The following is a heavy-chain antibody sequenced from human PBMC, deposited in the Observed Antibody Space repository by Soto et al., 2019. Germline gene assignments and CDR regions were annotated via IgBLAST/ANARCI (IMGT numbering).Heavy chain of an antibody. D-gene: IGHD2-15*01. V-gene: IGHV3-30*18. J-gene: IGHJ4*02. CDR1: GFIFSNYG. CDR3: AKRGGVVGGSEHPFFEY. CDR2: MSCDGKNR. Sequence: QVQLVESGGGVVQPGKSLSLSCAASGFIFSNYGMHWVRQAPGKGLEWVALMSCDGKNRNYADSVKGRFTIYRDNPKNTLYLEMNSLRPEDTAFYYCAKRGGVVGGSEHPFFEYWGQGTLVTVSS.